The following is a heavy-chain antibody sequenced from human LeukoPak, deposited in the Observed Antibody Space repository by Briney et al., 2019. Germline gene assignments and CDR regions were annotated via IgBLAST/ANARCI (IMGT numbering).Heavy chain of an antibody. CDR2: IIPIFGTA. J-gene: IGHJ4*02. D-gene: IGHD2-21*01. CDR1: GGTFSSYA. CDR3: ARDSSILRGIFDY. V-gene: IGHV1-69*06. Sequence: ASVKVSCKASGGTFSSYAISWVRQAPGQGLEWMGRIIPIFGTANYAQKFQGRVTITADKSTSTAYMELSSLRSEDTAVYYCARDSSILRGIFDYWGQGTLATVSS.